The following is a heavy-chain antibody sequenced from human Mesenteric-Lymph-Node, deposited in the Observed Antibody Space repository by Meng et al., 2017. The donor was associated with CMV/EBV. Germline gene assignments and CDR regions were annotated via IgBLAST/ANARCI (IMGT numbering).Heavy chain of an antibody. Sequence: ASVKVSCKASGYTFINYYINWVRQAPGQGLEWMGWLNPNTGDTHSAQKFEGRVIMTRDTSISTAFMDLSRLRSDDTAVYYCARDSYCGGDCYSSYYYGMDVWGQGTTVTVSS. CDR3: ARDSYCGGDCYSSYYYGMDV. D-gene: IGHD2-21*01. CDR1: GYTFINYY. CDR2: LNPNTGDT. V-gene: IGHV1-2*02. J-gene: IGHJ6*02.